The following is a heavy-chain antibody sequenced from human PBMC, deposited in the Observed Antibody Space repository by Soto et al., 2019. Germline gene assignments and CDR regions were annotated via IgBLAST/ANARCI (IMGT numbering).Heavy chain of an antibody. D-gene: IGHD2-15*01. Sequence: PGESLTISCKGSGYSFTTYWIAWVRQMPGKGLEWMGIIYPDDSDTRYSPSFQGQVTFSADKSITTVYLQWSSLKASDTAMYYCARHGFCSGGRCYSSYYYGMDVWGQGTTVTVSS. CDR1: GYSFTTYW. J-gene: IGHJ6*02. CDR3: ARHGFCSGGRCYSSYYYGMDV. V-gene: IGHV5-51*01. CDR2: IYPDDSDT.